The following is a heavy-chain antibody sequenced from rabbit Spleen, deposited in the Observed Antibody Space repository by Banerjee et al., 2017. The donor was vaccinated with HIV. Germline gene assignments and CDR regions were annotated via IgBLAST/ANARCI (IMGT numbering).Heavy chain of an antibody. Sequence: LTETGGGLVQPGGSLTLSFKASGIDFTNYYITWVRQAPGKGLEWIGIIYAARGTTDYASWVNGRFTISSDNAQSTVDLKMTSLTAADTATYFCARAIVPWLGLTRLDLWGPGTLVTVS. CDR2: IYAARGTT. CDR3: ARAIVPWLGLTRLDL. D-gene: IGHD4-1*01. CDR1: GIDFTNYY. V-gene: IGHV1S7*01. J-gene: IGHJ3*01.